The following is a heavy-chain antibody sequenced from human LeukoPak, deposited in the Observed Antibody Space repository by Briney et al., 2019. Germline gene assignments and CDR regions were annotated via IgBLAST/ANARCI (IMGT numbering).Heavy chain of an antibody. CDR1: GGSISSYC. D-gene: IGHD6-13*01. V-gene: IGHV4-59*01. Sequence: SETLSLTCTVYGGSISSYCWSWIRQPPGKGLEWIGYIYYSGSTNYNPSLKSRVTISVDTSKNQFSLKLSSVTAADTAVYYCARLDAIAAYYYYMDVWGKGTTVTVSS. J-gene: IGHJ6*03. CDR3: ARLDAIAAYYYYMDV. CDR2: IYYSGST.